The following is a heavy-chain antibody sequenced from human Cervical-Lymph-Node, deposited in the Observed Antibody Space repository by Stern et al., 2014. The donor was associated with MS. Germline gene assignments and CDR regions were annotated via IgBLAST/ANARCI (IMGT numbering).Heavy chain of an antibody. V-gene: IGHV1-2*06. CDR2: IHPNNGET. CDR1: GYTFTGYY. CDR3: ARSLNWNDVEDYHYGLDV. Sequence: VQLVESGAEVKKPGASVKVPCTASGYTFTGYYLHWVRQAPGQGLELMGRIHPNNGETKYEKNFQDRVTMTRDTSISTAYIVVSRLRSDDTAVYYCARSLNWNDVEDYHYGLDVWGQGTTVTVSS. D-gene: IGHD1-1*01. J-gene: IGHJ6*02.